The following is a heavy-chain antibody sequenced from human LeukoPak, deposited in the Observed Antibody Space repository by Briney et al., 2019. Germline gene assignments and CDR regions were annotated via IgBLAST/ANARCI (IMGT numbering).Heavy chain of an antibody. V-gene: IGHV3-9*01. D-gene: IGHD3-10*01. J-gene: IGHJ6*03. CDR2: ISWNSGSI. CDR3: AKDLTALLPGAHNYMDV. CDR1: GFTFDDYA. Sequence: GGSLRLSCAASGFTFDDYAMHWVRQAPGKGLEWVSGISWNSGSIGYADSVKGRFTISRDNAKNSLYLQMNSLRAEDSALYYCAKDLTALLPGAHNYMDVWGKGTTVTISS.